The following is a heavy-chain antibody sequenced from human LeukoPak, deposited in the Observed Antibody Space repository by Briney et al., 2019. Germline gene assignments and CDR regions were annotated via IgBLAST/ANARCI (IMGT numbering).Heavy chain of an antibody. CDR3: VRGGALYYDFWD. J-gene: IGHJ4*02. CDR2: INPNSGDT. Sequence: ASVKVSCKASGYTFTGYYMHWVRQAPGQGLEWMGWINPNSGDTNYAQKFQGRVTMTRDTSITTGYMELSRLISDDTAVYYCVRGGALYYDFWDWGQGTLVTVTS. V-gene: IGHV1-2*02. CDR1: GYTFTGYY. D-gene: IGHD3-3*01.